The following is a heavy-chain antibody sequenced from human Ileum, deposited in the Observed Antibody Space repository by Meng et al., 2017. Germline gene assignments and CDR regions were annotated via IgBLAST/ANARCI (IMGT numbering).Heavy chain of an antibody. D-gene: IGHD5-18*01. V-gene: IGHV3-30*04. CDR3: AKGGRQLWSTIDY. J-gene: IGHJ4*02. CDR1: RFTFSSYT. Sequence: GESLKISCAASRFTFSSYTMHWVRQAPGKGLEWVSAISQDGSNKHYADAVKGRFTISRDNSKNTLYLQMNSLRAEDTAVYYCAKGGRQLWSTIDYWGQGTLVTVSS. CDR2: ISQDGSNK.